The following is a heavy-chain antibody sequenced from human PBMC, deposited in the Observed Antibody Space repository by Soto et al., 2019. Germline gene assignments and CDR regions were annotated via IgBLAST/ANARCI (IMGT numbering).Heavy chain of an antibody. CDR3: ARGRELLWFGELSTHYYYYGMDV. Sequence: QVQLQQWGAGLLKPSETLSLTCAVYGGSFSGYYWSWIRQPPGKGLEWIGEINHSGSTNYNPSLKSRVTISVDTSKNQFSLKLSSVTAVDTAVYYCARGRELLWFGELSTHYYYYGMDVWGQGTTVTVSS. J-gene: IGHJ6*02. CDR2: INHSGST. V-gene: IGHV4-34*01. CDR1: GGSFSGYY. D-gene: IGHD3-10*01.